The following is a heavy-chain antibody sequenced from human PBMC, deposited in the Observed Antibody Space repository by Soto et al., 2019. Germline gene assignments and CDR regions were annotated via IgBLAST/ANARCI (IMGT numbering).Heavy chain of an antibody. CDR3: AKHQSRIAMAGPLDY. CDR2: ISYVASNK. CDR1: GFTFSSYG. D-gene: IGHD6-19*01. J-gene: IGHJ4*02. Sequence: QVPLVASGGGVVQPGRTLRLSCAASGFTFSSYGMHCVRQAPDKRLEWVAIISYVASNKYYADSVKDRFTISRDTSKNTLYLQINSLTAEDTAVYYGAKHQSRIAMAGPLDYWGQGTLVTVSS. V-gene: IGHV3-30*18.